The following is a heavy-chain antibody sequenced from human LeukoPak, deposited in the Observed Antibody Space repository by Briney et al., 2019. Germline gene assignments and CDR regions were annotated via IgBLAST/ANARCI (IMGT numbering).Heavy chain of an antibody. Sequence: GASVKVSCKVSGYPFTHYGITWVRQAPGQGLEWLGWISGYNGNTYYAQRVQGRVTMTTDTPSSTGYLELRSLRSDDTAVYYCARSLGQWNDLDYWGQGTLVTVSS. V-gene: IGHV1-18*01. CDR3: ARSLGQWNDLDY. D-gene: IGHD1-1*01. CDR2: ISGYNGNT. J-gene: IGHJ4*02. CDR1: GYPFTHYG.